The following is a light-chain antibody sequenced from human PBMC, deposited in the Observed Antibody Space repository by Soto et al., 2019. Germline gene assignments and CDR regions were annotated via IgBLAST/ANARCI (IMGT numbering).Light chain of an antibody. J-gene: IGLJ1*01. V-gene: IGLV1-44*01. CDR1: SSNIGANT. Sequence: QSVLTQPPSASGTPGQRVDFSCSGSSSNIGANTVNWYQQLPGAAPKLLIYSHSQRPSGVPDRFSGSKSGTSASLAISGLQSEDEADYYCCSNAGGAIYVFGTGTKLTVL. CDR2: SHS. CDR3: CSNAGGAIYV.